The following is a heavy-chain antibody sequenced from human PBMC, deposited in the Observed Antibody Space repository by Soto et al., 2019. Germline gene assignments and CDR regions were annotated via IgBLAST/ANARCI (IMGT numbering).Heavy chain of an antibody. CDR3: ARGGVGVTGYGMDV. CDR1: GYTFTNYA. V-gene: IGHV1-3*01. Sequence: QVQLVQSGAEVKKPGASVKVSCKSSGYTFTNYAIYWVRQAPGQRPEWMGWITAGKGDTEYSQKFQDRGAFCRDTSATTAYMVLSRLSSDDTAVYYWARGGVGVTGYGMDVWGQGTTVIVS. D-gene: IGHD1-20*01. J-gene: IGHJ6*02. CDR2: ITAGKGDT.